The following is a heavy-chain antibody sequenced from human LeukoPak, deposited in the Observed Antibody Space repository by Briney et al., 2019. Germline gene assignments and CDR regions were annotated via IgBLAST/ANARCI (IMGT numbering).Heavy chain of an antibody. D-gene: IGHD3-10*01. J-gene: IGHJ4*02. CDR2: TSSGLNVK. CDR1: GFTFRNYV. CDR3: AREGYYGSGSPPSLCFDY. V-gene: IGHV3-30-3*01. Sequence: GGSLRLSCAASGFTFRNYVIHWVRQAPGKGLEWVAVTSSGLNVKLYADSVKGRFTISRDNSRSTLYLQMNSLRPEDTAIYYCAREGYYGSGSPPSLCFDYWGQGTLVTVSS.